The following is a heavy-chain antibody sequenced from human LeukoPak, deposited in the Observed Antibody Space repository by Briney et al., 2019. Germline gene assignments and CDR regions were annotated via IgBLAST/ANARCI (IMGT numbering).Heavy chain of an antibody. CDR1: GFTFSIYS. D-gene: IGHD3-10*01. J-gene: IGHJ4*02. CDR2: ISLSNSTI. V-gene: IGHV3-48*02. Sequence: GGSLRLSCAASGFTFSIYSMNWVRQAPGKGLEWVSYISLSNSTIYYADSVKGRFTISRDNAENSLYLQMNSLRDEDTAVYYCARDRFTMVRGVIDFWGQGTLVTVSS. CDR3: ARDRFTMVRGVIDF.